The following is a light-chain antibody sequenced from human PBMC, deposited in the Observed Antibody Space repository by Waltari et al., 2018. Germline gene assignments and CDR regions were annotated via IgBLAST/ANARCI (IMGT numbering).Light chain of an antibody. Sequence: EIVLTQSPGTLSLSPGETATLSCRASQLVSTISLSWYQQKPGQAPRLLSFGASNRATGIADRFSGSGSGTDFTLTIGRLEPGDFAVYYCQQYDGIVLTFGGGTKVEI. CDR2: GAS. CDR1: QLVSTIS. J-gene: IGKJ4*02. CDR3: QQYDGIVLT. V-gene: IGKV3-20*01.